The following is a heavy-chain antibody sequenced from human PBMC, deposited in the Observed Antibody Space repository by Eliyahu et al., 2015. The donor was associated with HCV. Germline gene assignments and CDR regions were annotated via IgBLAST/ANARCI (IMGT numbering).Heavy chain of an antibody. V-gene: IGHV4-34*01. J-gene: IGHJ1*01. CDR2: INHSGST. CDR1: GGSFSGXY. CDR3: ARARQAGIAAADGYFQH. D-gene: IGHD6-13*01. Sequence: QVQLQQWGAGLXKPSETLSLTCXVXGGSFSGXYWXWSRQPPGKGLXWIGEINHSGSTNYNPSLKSRVTISVDTSKNQSSLKLSSVTAADTAVYYCARARQAGIAAADGYFQHWGQGTLVTVSS.